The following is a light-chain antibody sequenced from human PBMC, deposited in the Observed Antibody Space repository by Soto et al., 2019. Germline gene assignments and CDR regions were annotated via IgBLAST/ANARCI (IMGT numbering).Light chain of an antibody. Sequence: EIVLTQSPATLSLSPGERATLSCRTSQSVSRYLAWYQQNPGQAPRLLIYDSTDRATGLPARFSGSGSGTDFTLTINSLEPEDFAVYYCQQRNSWPLTFGGGTTVEIK. J-gene: IGKJ4*01. CDR3: QQRNSWPLT. V-gene: IGKV3-11*01. CDR2: DST. CDR1: QSVSRY.